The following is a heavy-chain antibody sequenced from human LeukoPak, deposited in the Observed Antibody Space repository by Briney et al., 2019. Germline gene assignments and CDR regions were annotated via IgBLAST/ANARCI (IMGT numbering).Heavy chain of an antibody. CDR1: GFTFSSYW. CDR3: AKDAIAVAGTSDY. Sequence: GGSLRLSCAASGFTFSSYWMNWARQAPGKGLEWVASINHNGNVNYYVDSVKGRFTISRDNSKNTLYLQMNSLRAEDTAVYYCAKDAIAVAGTSDYWGQGTLVTVSS. V-gene: IGHV3-7*03. J-gene: IGHJ4*02. D-gene: IGHD6-19*01. CDR2: INHNGNVN.